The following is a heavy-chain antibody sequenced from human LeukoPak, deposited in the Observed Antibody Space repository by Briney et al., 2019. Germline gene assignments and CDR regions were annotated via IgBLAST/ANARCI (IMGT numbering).Heavy chain of an antibody. Sequence: SETLSLTCTVSSYSISSGYYWGWIRQPPGKGLEWIGNIYHSGNTYYKPSLKSRVTISVDTSKNQFSLKLSSVTAADTAVYYCARVTSRLGVCDYWGQGTLVTVSS. CDR3: ARVTSRLGVCDY. CDR1: SYSISSGYY. D-gene: IGHD2-8*01. V-gene: IGHV4-38-2*02. CDR2: IYHSGNT. J-gene: IGHJ4*02.